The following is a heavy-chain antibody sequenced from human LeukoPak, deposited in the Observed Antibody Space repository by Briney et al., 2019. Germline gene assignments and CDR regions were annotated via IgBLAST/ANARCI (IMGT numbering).Heavy chain of an antibody. Sequence: SETLSLTCTVSGGSISSYYCSWIRQPPGQGLEYIGYIYYSGYTNYNPSLKSRVTISVDTSKNQFSLKLSSVTAADTAVYYCARETSQKGAHYMDVWGKGTTVTISS. CDR1: GGSISSYY. CDR2: IYYSGYT. D-gene: IGHD3-16*01. J-gene: IGHJ6*03. CDR3: ARETSQKGAHYMDV. V-gene: IGHV4-59*01.